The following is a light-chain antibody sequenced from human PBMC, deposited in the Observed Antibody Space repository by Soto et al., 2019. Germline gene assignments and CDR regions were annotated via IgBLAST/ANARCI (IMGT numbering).Light chain of an antibody. J-gene: IGLJ2*01. CDR1: SSNIGSNT. V-gene: IGLV1-44*01. Sequence: QLVLTQPPSASGTPGQRVTISCSGSSSNIGSNTVNWYQQLPGTATKLLIYSNNQRHSGVPDRFSGSKSGTSASLAISGLQSEDEADYYCAAWDDRLNGDVVFGGGTQLTVL. CDR2: SNN. CDR3: AAWDDRLNGDVV.